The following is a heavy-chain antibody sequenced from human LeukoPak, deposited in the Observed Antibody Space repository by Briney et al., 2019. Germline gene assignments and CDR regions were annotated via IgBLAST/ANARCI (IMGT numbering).Heavy chain of an antibody. J-gene: IGHJ5*02. CDR1: GGSISSNY. Sequence: PSETLSLTCTVSGGSISSNYWSWIRQPPGKGLEWIGYIYYSGSTNYNPSLKSRVTISVDTSKNQFSLKLSSVTAADTAVYYCARDLGYDILTGYPTGWFDPWGQGTLVTVSS. CDR3: ARDLGYDILTGYPTGWFDP. V-gene: IGHV4-59*01. D-gene: IGHD3-9*01. CDR2: IYYSGST.